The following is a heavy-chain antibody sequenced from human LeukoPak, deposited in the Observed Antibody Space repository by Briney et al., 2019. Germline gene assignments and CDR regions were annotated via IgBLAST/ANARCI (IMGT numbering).Heavy chain of an antibody. J-gene: IGHJ5*02. CDR2: ISAYNGNT. CDR1: GYTFTSYD. V-gene: IGHV1-18*01. CDR3: ARDKDIVVVPAAITPVWFDP. D-gene: IGHD2-2*01. Sequence: ASVKVSCKASGYTFTSYDINWVRQAPGQGLEWMGWISAYNGNTNYAQKLQGRVTMTTDTSTSTAYMELRSLRSDDTAVYYCARDKDIVVVPAAITPVWFDPWGQGTLVTVSS.